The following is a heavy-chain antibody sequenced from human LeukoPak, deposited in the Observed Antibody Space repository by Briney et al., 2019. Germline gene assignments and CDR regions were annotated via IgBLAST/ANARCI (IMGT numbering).Heavy chain of an antibody. Sequence: GTSLRLSCAASGFTFSDYGMHWVRQAPGKGLEWVAVISYDGSNKYYADSVKGRFTISRDNSKNTLYLQMNSLRAEDTAVYYCARGPTMVRGPKDYWGQGTLVTVSS. CDR1: GFTFSDYG. CDR2: ISYDGSNK. V-gene: IGHV3-30*03. CDR3: ARGPTMVRGPKDY. J-gene: IGHJ4*02. D-gene: IGHD3-10*01.